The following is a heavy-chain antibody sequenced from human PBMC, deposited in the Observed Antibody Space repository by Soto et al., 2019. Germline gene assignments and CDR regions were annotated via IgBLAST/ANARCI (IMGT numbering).Heavy chain of an antibody. V-gene: IGHV4-39*02. CDR1: GGSISSSSYY. CDR2: IYYSGST. J-gene: IGHJ4*02. Sequence: SETLSLTCTVSGGSISSSSYYWGWCRQPPGNGLEWIGRIYYSGSTYYNPSLTSRDTISADTSKNHFSLKLTSVAPADTAVYYCARHEYSSSRFDYWGQGTLVTVSS. CDR3: ARHEYSSSRFDY. D-gene: IGHD6-6*01.